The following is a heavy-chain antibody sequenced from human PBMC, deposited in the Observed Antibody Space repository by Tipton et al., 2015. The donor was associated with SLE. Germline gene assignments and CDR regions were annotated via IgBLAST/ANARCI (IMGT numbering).Heavy chain of an antibody. V-gene: IGHV3-23*01. CDR2: ISPSGATI. Sequence: SLRLSCAASGFSFNKWWMGWLRQAPGKGLEWVSAISPSGATISYADSVKGRFTISRDISRSTVFLQMNSLRVEDTAVYYCAKVRHGDYGNYFDSWGQGTLVTVSS. D-gene: IGHD4-17*01. CDR1: GFSFNKWW. CDR3: AKVRHGDYGNYFDS. J-gene: IGHJ4*02.